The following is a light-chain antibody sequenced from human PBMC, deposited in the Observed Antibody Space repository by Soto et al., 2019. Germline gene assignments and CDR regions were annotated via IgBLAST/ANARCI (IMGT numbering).Light chain of an antibody. J-gene: IGLJ3*02. Sequence: QSVLTQPASVSGSPGQSITISCTGTSIDVGGNKYVSWYQHHPGKAPKRMIYDVSSRPSVGSNRFSGSKSDNTASLTISGLKDEDESDYYCGSYTGSSTSCVFGGGTKLTVL. V-gene: IGLV2-14*03. CDR3: GSYTGSSTSCV. CDR1: SIDVGGNKY. CDR2: DVS.